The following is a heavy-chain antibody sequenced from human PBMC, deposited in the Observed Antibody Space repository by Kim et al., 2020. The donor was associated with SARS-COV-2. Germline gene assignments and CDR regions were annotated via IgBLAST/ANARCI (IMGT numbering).Heavy chain of an antibody. CDR2: ISYDGSNK. CDR1: GFTFSSYG. D-gene: IGHD3-3*01. Sequence: GGSLRLSCAASGFTFSSYGMHWVRQAPGKGLEWVAVISYDGSNKYYADSVKGRFTISRDNSKNTLYLQMNSLRAEDTAVYYCAKSRRVFGVVILDYWGQGTLVTVSS. CDR3: AKSRRVFGVVILDY. J-gene: IGHJ4*02. V-gene: IGHV3-30*18.